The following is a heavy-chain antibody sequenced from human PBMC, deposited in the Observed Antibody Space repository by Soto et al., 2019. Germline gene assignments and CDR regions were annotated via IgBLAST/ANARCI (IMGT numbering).Heavy chain of an antibody. CDR2: IYSGGST. Sequence: GGSLRLSCAASGFTVNNNYMSWVRQAPGKGLEWVSVIYSGGSTYYVDSVKGRFTMSGDNSKNTVYLQMNSLRAEDTAVYYCARDLYSSGWLTGFDPWGQGTLVTVSS. CDR3: ARDLYSSGWLTGFDP. V-gene: IGHV3-66*01. J-gene: IGHJ5*02. D-gene: IGHD6-19*01. CDR1: GFTVNNNY.